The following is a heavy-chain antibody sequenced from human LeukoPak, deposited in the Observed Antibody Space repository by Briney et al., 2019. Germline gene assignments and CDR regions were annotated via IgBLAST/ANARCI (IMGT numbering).Heavy chain of an antibody. CDR3: TRDRFYVWFDP. J-gene: IGHJ5*02. V-gene: IGHV3-49*03. D-gene: IGHD3-16*01. CDR2: IRSSGTT. CDR1: GFTFGTHT. Sequence: GRSLSLSCTTSGFTFGTHTMHWFRQAPGKGLQWIGFIRSSGTTQYAASVKGRFTISRDDSKSISYLQMNSLKTEDTAVYYCTRDRFYVWFDPWGQGTLVTVSS.